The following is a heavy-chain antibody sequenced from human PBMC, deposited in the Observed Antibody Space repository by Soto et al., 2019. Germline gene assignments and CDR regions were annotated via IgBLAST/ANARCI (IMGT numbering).Heavy chain of an antibody. CDR1: IPSTTMGRYY. CDR2: IYYSGST. V-gene: IGHV4-31*11. Sequence: TLSLTCALSIPSTTMGRYYWNWIRQHPGKGLEWIGYIYYSGSTYYNPSLKSRVTISVDTSKNQFSLKLSSVTAADTAVYYCARVYNWNYSLWGQGTLVTVSS. J-gene: IGHJ4*02. CDR3: ARVYNWNYSL. D-gene: IGHD1-1*01.